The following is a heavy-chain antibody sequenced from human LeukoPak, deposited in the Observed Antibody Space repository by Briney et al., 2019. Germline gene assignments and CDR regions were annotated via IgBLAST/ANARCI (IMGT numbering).Heavy chain of an antibody. J-gene: IGHJ3*02. CDR3: PRDQYYYDSSGPRHLGHDAFDI. Sequence: ASVKVSCKASGYTFTGYYMHWVRQAPGQGLEWMGRINPNSGGTNYAQKFQGRVTMTRDTSISTAYKELSRLRSDDTAVYYCPRDQYYYDSSGPRHLGHDAFDIWGQGTMVTVSS. D-gene: IGHD3-22*01. CDR2: INPNSGGT. CDR1: GYTFTGYY. V-gene: IGHV1-2*06.